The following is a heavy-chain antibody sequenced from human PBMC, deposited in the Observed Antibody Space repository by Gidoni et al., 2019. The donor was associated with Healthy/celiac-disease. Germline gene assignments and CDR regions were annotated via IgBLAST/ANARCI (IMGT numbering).Heavy chain of an antibody. J-gene: IGHJ4*02. CDR1: GFTLSSYA. CDR3: AKGRSIAARPDFDY. D-gene: IGHD6-6*01. V-gene: IGHV3-23*01. Sequence: EVQLLESGRGLVQPGGSLRPSCAASGFTLSSYAMSWVRQAPGKGLEWVSAISGSGGSTYYADSVKGRFTISRDNSKNTLYLQMNSLRAEDTAVYYCAKGRSIAARPDFDYWGQGTLVTVSS. CDR2: ISGSGGST.